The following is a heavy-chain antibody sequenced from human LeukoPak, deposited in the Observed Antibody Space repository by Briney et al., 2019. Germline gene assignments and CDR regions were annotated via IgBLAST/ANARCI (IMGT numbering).Heavy chain of an antibody. CDR2: ISSSGSTI. D-gene: IGHD3-10*01. CDR1: GFTFSSYE. CDR3: ARDWGREFFDY. Sequence: PGGSLRLSCAASGFTFSSYEMNWVRQAPGKGLEWVPYISSSGSTIYYVDSVKGRFTISRDNAKNSLYLQMNSLRAEDTAVYYCARDWGREFFDYWGQGTLVTVSS. J-gene: IGHJ4*02. V-gene: IGHV3-48*03.